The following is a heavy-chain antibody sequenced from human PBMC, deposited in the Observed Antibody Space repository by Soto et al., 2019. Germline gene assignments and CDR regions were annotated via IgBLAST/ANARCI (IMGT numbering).Heavy chain of an antibody. CDR3: ARHRREYSSSLDY. D-gene: IGHD6-6*01. Sequence: SETLSLTCTVSGGSISSSSYYWGWIRQPPGKGLEWIGSIYYSGSTYYNPSLKSRVTISVDTSKNQFSLKLSPVTAADTAVYYCARHRREYSSSLDYWGQGTLVTVSS. CDR2: IYYSGST. J-gene: IGHJ4*02. CDR1: GGSISSSSYY. V-gene: IGHV4-39*01.